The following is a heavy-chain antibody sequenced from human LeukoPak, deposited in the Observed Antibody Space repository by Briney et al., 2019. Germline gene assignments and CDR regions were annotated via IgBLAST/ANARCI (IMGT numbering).Heavy chain of an antibody. V-gene: IGHV4-30-2*01. Sequence: PSQTLSLTCAVSGGSISSGGYSWSWIRQPPGKGLEWIGYIYHSGSTYYNPSLKSRVTISVDRSKNQFSLKLSSVTAADTAVYYCARQIRCISHAFDIWGQGTMVTVSS. CDR2: IYHSGST. D-gene: IGHD3-3*02. CDR1: GGSISSGGYS. J-gene: IGHJ3*02. CDR3: ARQIRCISHAFDI.